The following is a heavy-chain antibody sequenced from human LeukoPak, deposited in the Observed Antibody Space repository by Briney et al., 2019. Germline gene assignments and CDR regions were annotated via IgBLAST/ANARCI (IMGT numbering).Heavy chain of an antibody. D-gene: IGHD2-21*02. CDR3: ARDRVVTASPFDY. Sequence: ASVKVSCKASGYTFTSYGISWVRQAPGQGLEWMGWISAYNGNTNYAQKLQGRVTITADKSTSTAYMELSSLRSEDTAVYYCARDRVVTASPFDYWGQGTLVTVSS. V-gene: IGHV1-18*01. CDR2: ISAYNGNT. J-gene: IGHJ4*02. CDR1: GYTFTSYG.